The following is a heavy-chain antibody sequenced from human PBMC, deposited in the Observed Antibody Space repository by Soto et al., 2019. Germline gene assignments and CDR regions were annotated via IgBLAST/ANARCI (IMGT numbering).Heavy chain of an antibody. Sequence: VQLVESGGDLIQPAGSLRLSCAASGLSVSSTYMSWVRQAPGKGLEWVSVVYPGGSTYYADSVKGRFTISRDSSKNTVYLQMNSLRAEDTAIYYCARTYSWPYYFDYWGQGTLVTVSS. V-gene: IGHV3-53*01. J-gene: IGHJ4*02. CDR3: ARTYSWPYYFDY. CDR2: VYPGGST. CDR1: GLSVSSTY. D-gene: IGHD2-21*01.